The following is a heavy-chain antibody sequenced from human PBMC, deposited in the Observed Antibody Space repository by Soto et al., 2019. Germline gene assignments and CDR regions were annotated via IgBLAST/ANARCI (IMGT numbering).Heavy chain of an antibody. CDR3: TRAGRYSYDNWFDP. D-gene: IGHD5-18*01. Sequence: SETLSLTCTVSGGSVSSGSYYWGWIRQPPGKGLEWIGYIYYSGSTNYADSVKGRFTISRDNAKNTLYLQMNSLRAEDTALYYCTRAGRYSYDNWFDPWGQGTLVTVSS. J-gene: IGHJ5*02. V-gene: IGHV4-61*05. CDR1: GGSVSSGSYY. CDR2: IYYSGST.